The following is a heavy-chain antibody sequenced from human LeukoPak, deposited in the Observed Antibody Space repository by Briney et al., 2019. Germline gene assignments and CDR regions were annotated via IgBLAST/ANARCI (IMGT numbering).Heavy chain of an antibody. J-gene: IGHJ4*02. CDR1: GGSFSGYY. V-gene: IGHV4-34*01. Sequence: SETLSLTCAVYGGSFSGYYWSWIRQPPGKGLEWIGEINHSGSTNYNPSLKSRVTISVDTSKKQFSLKLSSVTAADTAVYYCARATVVTPFDSWGQGTRVTVSS. CDR3: ARATVVTPFDS. CDR2: INHSGST. D-gene: IGHD4-23*01.